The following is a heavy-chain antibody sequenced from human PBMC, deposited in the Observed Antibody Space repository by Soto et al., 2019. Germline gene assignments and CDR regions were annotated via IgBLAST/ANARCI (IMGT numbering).Heavy chain of an antibody. CDR2: IYFSGST. V-gene: IGHV4-30-4*01. CDR3: ARGYFYDRSGYYRPGWWFDS. CDR1: GGSISSGDYS. D-gene: IGHD3-22*01. J-gene: IGHJ5*01. Sequence: SETLSLTCTVSGGSISSGDYSWSWIRQPPGKGLEWIGYIYFSGSTYYNPSLKSRITISIDTSKNQFSLKLSYVTAADTAVYYCARGYFYDRSGYYRPGWWFDSWGQGTLVTVSS.